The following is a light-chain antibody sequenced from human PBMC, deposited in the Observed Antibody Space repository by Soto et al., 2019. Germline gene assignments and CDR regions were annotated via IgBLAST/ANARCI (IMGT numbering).Light chain of an antibody. CDR3: QQRSNWPSIT. J-gene: IGKJ5*01. CDR2: DAS. V-gene: IGKV3-11*01. Sequence: ELVLTLSPATLSLSPGERATLSCRASQSVSSYLAWYQQKPGQAPRLLIYDASNRATGIPARFSGSGSGTDFTLTINSLEPEDFAVYYCQQRSNWPSITFGQGTRLEIK. CDR1: QSVSSY.